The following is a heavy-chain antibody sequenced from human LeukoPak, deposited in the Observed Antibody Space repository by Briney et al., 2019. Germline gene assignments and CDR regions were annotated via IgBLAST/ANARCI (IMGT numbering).Heavy chain of an antibody. Sequence: GGSLRLSCAASGFTFSSYWMHWARQAPGKGLVWVSRINSDGSSTTYADSVKGRFTISRDNAKNTLYLQMNRLRAEDTAVYYCARVFASSGYFDYWGQGTLVTVSS. CDR2: INSDGSST. V-gene: IGHV3-74*01. CDR3: ARVFASSGYFDY. D-gene: IGHD3-22*01. J-gene: IGHJ4*02. CDR1: GFTFSSYW.